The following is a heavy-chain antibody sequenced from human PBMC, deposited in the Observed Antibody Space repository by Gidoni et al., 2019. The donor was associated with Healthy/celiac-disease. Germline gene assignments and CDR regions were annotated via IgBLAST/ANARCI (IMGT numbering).Heavy chain of an antibody. J-gene: IGHJ4*02. CDR3: ARLGGIAAAGHDY. V-gene: IGHV4-39*01. CDR2: IYYSGST. CDR1: GGSLRSSSYY. D-gene: IGHD6-13*01. Sequence: QLQLQESGPGLVKPSDTLSLTCTVSGGSLRSSSYYWGWIRQPPGKGLEWIGSIYYSGSTYYNPSLKSRVTISVDTSKNQFSLKLSSVTAADTAVYYCARLGGIAAAGHDYWGQGTLVTVSS.